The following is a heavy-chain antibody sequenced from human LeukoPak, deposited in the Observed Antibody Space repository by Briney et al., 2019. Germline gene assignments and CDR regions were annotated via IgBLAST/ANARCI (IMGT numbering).Heavy chain of an antibody. D-gene: IGHD3-22*01. J-gene: IGHJ4*02. CDR3: ARGLYYYDSSGYYAIFDY. CDR1: GGSISSSNW. V-gene: IGHV4-4*02. CDR2: IYHSGST. Sequence: SETLSLTCAVSGGSISSSNWWNWVRQPPGKGLEWIGEIYHSGSTNYNPSLKSRVTISVDKSKNQFSLKLSSVTAADTAVYYCARGLYYYDSSGYYAIFDYWGQGTLVTVSS.